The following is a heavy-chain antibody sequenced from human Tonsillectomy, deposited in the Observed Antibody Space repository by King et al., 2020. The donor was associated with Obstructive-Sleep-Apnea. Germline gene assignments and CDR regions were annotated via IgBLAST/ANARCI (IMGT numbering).Heavy chain of an antibody. CDR3: ARHVRDYGMDV. J-gene: IGHJ6*02. CDR1: GYNFTGYW. CDR2: IDPSDSYI. Sequence: ELQLVQSGEEVKKPGESLRMSCKGSGYNFTGYWISWVRQMPGKGLEWMGRIDPSDSYINYSPSFQGHVTISVDKSISTAYLQWSSLKASDTAMYYCARHVRDYGMDVWGQGTTVTVSS. V-gene: IGHV5-10-1*03.